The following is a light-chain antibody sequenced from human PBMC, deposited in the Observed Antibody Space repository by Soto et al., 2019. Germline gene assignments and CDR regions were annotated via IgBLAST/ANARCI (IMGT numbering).Light chain of an antibody. J-gene: IGLJ3*02. Sequence: QSVLTQPPSVSEAPRQRVTTSCSGSSSNIGNNAVNWYQQLPGKAPRLLIYYDDLRPSGVSDRFSGSKSGTSASLAISGLQSEDEADYYCAAWDDSLNGPVFGGGTKLTVL. CDR1: SSNIGNNA. CDR2: YDD. CDR3: AAWDDSLNGPV. V-gene: IGLV1-36*01.